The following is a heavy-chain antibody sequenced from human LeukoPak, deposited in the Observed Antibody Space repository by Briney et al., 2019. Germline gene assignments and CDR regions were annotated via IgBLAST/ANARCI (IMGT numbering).Heavy chain of an antibody. Sequence: GGSLRLSCAASGLTFSGADMHWVRQASGKGLEWVGRIRTKGNRYATAYAASVKGRFTISRDNAKNSLYLQMNSLRAEDTAVYYCARRNHPVLRYFDWSLYYYGMDVWGQGTTVTVSS. CDR1: GLTFSGAD. D-gene: IGHD3-9*01. J-gene: IGHJ6*02. CDR3: ARRNHPVLRYFDWSLYYYGMDV. V-gene: IGHV3-73*01. CDR2: IRTKGNRYAT.